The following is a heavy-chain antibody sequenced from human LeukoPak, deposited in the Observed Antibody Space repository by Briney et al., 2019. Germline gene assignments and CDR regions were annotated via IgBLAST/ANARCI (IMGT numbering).Heavy chain of an antibody. CDR2: ISYDGSNK. CDR1: GFTFSSYA. Sequence: TGGSLRLSCAASGFTFSSYAMHWVRQAPGKGLEWVAVISYDGSNKYYADSVKGRFTISRDNSKNTLYLQMNSLRAEDTAVYYCARDFSPLTLGELSVDYWGQGTLVTVSS. CDR3: ARDFSPLTLGELSVDY. D-gene: IGHD3-10*01. J-gene: IGHJ4*02. V-gene: IGHV3-30-3*01.